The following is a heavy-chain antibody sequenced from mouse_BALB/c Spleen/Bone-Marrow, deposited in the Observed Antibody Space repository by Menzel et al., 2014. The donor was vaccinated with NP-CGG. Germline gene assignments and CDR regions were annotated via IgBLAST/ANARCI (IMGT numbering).Heavy chain of an antibody. CDR1: GFTLSSYT. D-gene: IGHD1-1*01. Sequence: EVHLVESGGGLVQPGGSLKLSCAASGFTLSSYTMTWVRQTPEKRLEWVAYISSGGGSTYYPDTIKGRFTICRDNAKNTLYLKMSSLKSDDTAMYYCTRHGGNSYAMDDWGQGTSVTVSS. CDR3: TRHGGNSYAMDD. CDR2: ISSGGGST. J-gene: IGHJ4*01. V-gene: IGHV5-12-2*01.